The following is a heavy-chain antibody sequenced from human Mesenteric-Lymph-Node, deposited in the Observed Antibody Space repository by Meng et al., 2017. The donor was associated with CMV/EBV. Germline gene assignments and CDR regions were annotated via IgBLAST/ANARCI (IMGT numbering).Heavy chain of an antibody. J-gene: IGHJ4*02. V-gene: IGHV4-38-2*02. CDR1: GYSISSGFY. Sequence: SETLSLTCTVSGYSISSGFYWVWIRQPPGKGLEWIGSIYHSGRTYYNPSLKSRVTMSVDTSKNHFSLRLKSVTAADTAIYFCGRVEQLVSDYWGQGTLVTVSS. D-gene: IGHD6-6*01. CDR2: IYHSGRT. CDR3: GRVEQLVSDY.